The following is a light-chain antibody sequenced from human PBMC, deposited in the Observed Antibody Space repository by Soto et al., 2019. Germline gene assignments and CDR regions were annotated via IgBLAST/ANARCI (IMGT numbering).Light chain of an antibody. CDR2: DAS. V-gene: IGKV3-11*01. CDR1: QSVGSY. CDR3: QEYGTSFTWT. Sequence: PGERATLSCRASQSVGSYLAWYQQKPGQAPRLLIYDASNRATGIPARFSGSGSGTEFTLTITSLQPEDFATYFCQEYGTSFTWTFGQGTKVDIK. J-gene: IGKJ1*01.